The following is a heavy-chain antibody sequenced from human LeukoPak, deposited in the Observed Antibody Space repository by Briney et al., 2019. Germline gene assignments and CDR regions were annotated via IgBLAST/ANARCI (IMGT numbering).Heavy chain of an antibody. CDR3: ARSPEVAGTGYFDY. CDR1: GFTFSSYS. Sequence: GGSLRLSCAASGFTFSSYSMNWVRQAPGKGLEWVSSISSSSSYIYYADSVKGRFTISRDNAKNSLYLQMNRLRAEDTAVYYCARSPEVAGTGYFDYWGQGTLVTVSS. CDR2: ISSSSSYI. J-gene: IGHJ4*02. D-gene: IGHD6-19*01. V-gene: IGHV3-21*01.